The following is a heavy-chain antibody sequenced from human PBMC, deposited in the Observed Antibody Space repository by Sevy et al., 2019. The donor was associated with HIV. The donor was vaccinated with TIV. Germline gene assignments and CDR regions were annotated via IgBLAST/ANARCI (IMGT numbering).Heavy chain of an antibody. CDR3: ARDSLASLVRGVSLNYHMDV. CDR1: GYTFTGYH. CDR2: INPKNGGT. J-gene: IGHJ6*03. V-gene: IGHV1-2*02. Sequence: ASVKVSCKASGYTFTGYHIHWVRQAPGQGLEWMGWINPKNGGTNYPQNFQGRVTMTTDTSISTVYLEVSSLRSDDTAVYFCARDSLASLVRGVSLNYHMDVWGTGTSVTVSS. D-gene: IGHD3-10*01.